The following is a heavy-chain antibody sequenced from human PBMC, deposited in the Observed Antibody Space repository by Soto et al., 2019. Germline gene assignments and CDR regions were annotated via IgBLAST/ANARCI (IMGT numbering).Heavy chain of an antibody. CDR2: IIPIFGTA. D-gene: IGHD2-15*01. CDR3: ARGCSGGSCHTNNWFEP. J-gene: IGHJ5*02. CDR1: GGTFSSYA. V-gene: IGHV1-69*13. Sequence: SVKVSCKASGGTFSSYAISWVRQAPGQGLEWTGGIIPIFGTANYAQKFQGRVTITADESTSTAYMELSSLRSEDTAVYYCARGCSGGSCHTNNWFEPWGQGTLVTVSS.